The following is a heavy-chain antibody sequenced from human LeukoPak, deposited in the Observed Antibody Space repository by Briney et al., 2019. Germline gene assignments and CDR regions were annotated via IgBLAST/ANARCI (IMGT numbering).Heavy chain of an antibody. D-gene: IGHD6-25*01. Sequence: SVKVSCKASGGTFSSYAISWVRQAPGQGLEWMGGIIPIFGTANYAQKFQGRVTITADESTSTAYMELSSLRSEDTAVYYCARDLGQRPAPTPDAFDIWGQGTMVTVSS. CDR3: ARDLGQRPAPTPDAFDI. CDR2: IIPIFGTA. J-gene: IGHJ3*02. V-gene: IGHV1-69*13. CDR1: GGTFSSYA.